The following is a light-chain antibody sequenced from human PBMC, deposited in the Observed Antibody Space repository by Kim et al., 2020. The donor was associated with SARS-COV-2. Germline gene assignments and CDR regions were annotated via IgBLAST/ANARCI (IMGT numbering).Light chain of an antibody. Sequence: SYELTQPPSVSVAPGKTARITCGGDNIGSKSVHWYQQKPGQAPALVIYYDSDRPSGIPERFSGSNSGNTATLTISRVEAGDEADYFCQVWDTTSNKYVFGTGTKVTVL. CDR3: QVWDTTSNKYV. V-gene: IGLV3-21*01. CDR2: YDS. J-gene: IGLJ1*01. CDR1: NIGSKS.